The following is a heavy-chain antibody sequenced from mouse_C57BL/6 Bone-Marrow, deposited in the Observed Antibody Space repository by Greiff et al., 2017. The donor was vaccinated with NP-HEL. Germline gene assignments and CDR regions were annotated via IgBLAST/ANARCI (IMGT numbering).Heavy chain of an antibody. V-gene: IGHV1-69*01. Sequence: VQLQQPGAELVMPGASVKLSCKASGYTFTSYWMHWVKQRPGHGLEWIGEIDPSDSYPNYNQKFKGKSTLTVDKSSSTAYMQLSSLTSEDSAVYYCARTYDYWYFDVWGTGTTVTVSS. CDR1: GYTFTSYW. CDR2: IDPSDSYP. J-gene: IGHJ1*03. D-gene: IGHD2-3*01. CDR3: ARTYDYWYFDV.